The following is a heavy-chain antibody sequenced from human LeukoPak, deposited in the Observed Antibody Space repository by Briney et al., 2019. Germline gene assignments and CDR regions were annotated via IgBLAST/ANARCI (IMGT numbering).Heavy chain of an antibody. V-gene: IGHV3-23*01. CDR2: ISGSGRNT. CDR3: AKELSTWGPSSDAFDI. CDR1: GFTFDDYG. D-gene: IGHD3-16*01. J-gene: IGHJ3*02. Sequence: GGSLRLSCAASGFTFDDYGMSWVRQAPGKGLEWVSAISGSGRNTYYADSVQGRITISRDNSKNTLYLLMNSLRAEDTAVYYCAKELSTWGPSSDAFDIWGQGTVVTVSS.